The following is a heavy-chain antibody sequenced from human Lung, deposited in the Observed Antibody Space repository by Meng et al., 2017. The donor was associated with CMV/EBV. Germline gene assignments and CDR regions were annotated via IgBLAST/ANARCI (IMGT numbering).Heavy chain of an antibody. CDR1: GVTFSSYS. CDR3: ARGGGYYSF. D-gene: IGHD3-22*01. V-gene: IGHV3-21*01. CDR2: ISSSSSYI. J-gene: IGHJ4*02. Sequence: SLXXSCAASGVTFSSYSMNWVRQAPVKGLEWVSSISSSSSYIYYADSVKGRFTISRDNAKKSLYLQTNSLRAEDTAVYYRARGGGYYSFWGQGNLVTVSS.